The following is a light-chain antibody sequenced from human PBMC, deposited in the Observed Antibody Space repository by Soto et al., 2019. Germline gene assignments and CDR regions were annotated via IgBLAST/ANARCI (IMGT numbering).Light chain of an antibody. J-gene: IGKJ5*01. CDR1: QSVSSSY. CDR3: QQYNNWPPSII. V-gene: IGKV3-15*01. Sequence: EIVVTQSPGTLSLSPGERATLSCRASQSVSSSYLAWYQQKPGQAPRLLIYGASTRATDTPVRFRGSGSGTEFTLTISSLQSEDFAVYYCQQYNNWPPSIIFGQGTRLEIK. CDR2: GAS.